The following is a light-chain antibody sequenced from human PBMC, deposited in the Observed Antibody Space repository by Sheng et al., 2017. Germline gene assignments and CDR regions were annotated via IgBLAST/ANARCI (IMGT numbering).Light chain of an antibody. CDR3: QVWDTSSDVV. CDR1: NIESKS. CDR2: DDS. J-gene: IGLJ2*01. Sequence: SYELTQPPSVSVAPGQTARITCERNNIESKSVHWYQQMPGQAPVLVVFDDSDRPSGIPERFSGSNSGNSATLTISRVEAGDEADYYCQVWDTSSDVVFGGGTKLTVL. V-gene: IGLV3-21*02.